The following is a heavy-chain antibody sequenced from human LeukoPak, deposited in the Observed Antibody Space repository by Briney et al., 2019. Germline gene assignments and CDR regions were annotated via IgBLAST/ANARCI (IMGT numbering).Heavy chain of an antibody. CDR2: IHYSGST. V-gene: IGHV4-31*03. J-gene: IGHJ6*02. CDR3: ARDHSGGYYYYGMDV. D-gene: IGHD2-15*01. CDR1: GGSISSGGYY. Sequence: SETLSLTCTVSGGSISSGGYYWSWIRQHPGKGLEWIGYIHYSGSTYYNPSLKSRVTISVDTSKNQFSLKLSSVTAADTAVYYCARDHSGGYYYYGMDVWGQGTTVTVSS.